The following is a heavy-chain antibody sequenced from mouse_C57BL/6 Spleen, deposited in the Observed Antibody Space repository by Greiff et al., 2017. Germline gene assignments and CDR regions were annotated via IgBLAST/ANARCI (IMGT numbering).Heavy chain of an antibody. D-gene: IGHD2-5*01. V-gene: IGHV1-59*01. CDR1: GYTFTSYW. J-gene: IGHJ2*01. CDR3: AYYSNYRYY. CDR2: IDPSDSYT. Sequence: QVQLQQPGAELVRPGTSVKLSCKASGYTFTSYWMHWVKQRPGQGLEWIGVIDPSDSYTNYNQKFKGKATLTVDTSSSTAYMQLSSLTSEDSAVYYCAYYSNYRYYWGQGTTLTVSS.